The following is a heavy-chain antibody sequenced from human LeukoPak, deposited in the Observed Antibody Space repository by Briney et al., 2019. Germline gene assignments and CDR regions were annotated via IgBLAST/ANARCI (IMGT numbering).Heavy chain of an antibody. Sequence: GGSLRLSCAASGFTFSSYWMHWVRQAPGKGLVWVSRINSDGSSTSYADSVKGRFTISRDNAKNTLYLQMNSLRTEDTAVYYCAKDRDIVVVVAATTHFDYWGQGTLVTVSS. CDR2: INSDGSST. V-gene: IGHV3-74*01. CDR1: GFTFSSYW. D-gene: IGHD2-15*01. J-gene: IGHJ4*02. CDR3: AKDRDIVVVVAATTHFDY.